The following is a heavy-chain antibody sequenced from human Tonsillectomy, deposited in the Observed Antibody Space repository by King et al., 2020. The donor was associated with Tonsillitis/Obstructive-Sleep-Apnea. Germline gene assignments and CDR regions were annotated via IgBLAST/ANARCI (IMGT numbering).Heavy chain of an antibody. CDR3: AKDLRICSSTSCYEDY. CDR2: ISGSGASA. V-gene: IGHV3-23*04. Sequence: VQLVESGGGLVQPGGSLRLSCAASGFTFSSYAMSWFRQAPGKWPEWVSTISGSGASAYYADSVKGRFTMSRNNSKNTLTLQMNSLTAEDTAVYYCAKDLRICSSTSCYEDYWGQGTLVTVSS. J-gene: IGHJ4*02. D-gene: IGHD2-2*01. CDR1: GFTFSSYA.